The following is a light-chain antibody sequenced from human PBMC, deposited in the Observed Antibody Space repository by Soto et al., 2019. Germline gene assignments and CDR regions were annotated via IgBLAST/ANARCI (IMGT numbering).Light chain of an antibody. CDR3: QQRHMWPIT. CDR1: QSVSGS. CDR2: DAS. J-gene: IGKJ5*01. Sequence: EIVLTQSPATLSLSPGERATLFCRASQSVSGSLAWYQQKPGQAPRLVIFDASNRATDIPARFSGSGSGTDFTLTISRLEPEDFAVYYCQQRHMWPITFGQGTRLEIK. V-gene: IGKV3-11*01.